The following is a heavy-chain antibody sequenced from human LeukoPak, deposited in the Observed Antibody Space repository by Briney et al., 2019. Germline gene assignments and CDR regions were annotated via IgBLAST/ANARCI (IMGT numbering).Heavy chain of an antibody. CDR1: GFTFSSYE. J-gene: IGHJ4*02. CDR3: ATGVSGSHTSDFDY. CDR2: ISSSGNTI. D-gene: IGHD1-26*01. Sequence: GGSLRLSCVASGFTFSSYEMNWVRQAPGKGPEWVSYISSSGNTIYYADSVKGRFTISRDNAKNSLYLQMNSLRAEDTAVYYCATGVSGSHTSDFDYWGQGTLVTVSS. V-gene: IGHV3-48*03.